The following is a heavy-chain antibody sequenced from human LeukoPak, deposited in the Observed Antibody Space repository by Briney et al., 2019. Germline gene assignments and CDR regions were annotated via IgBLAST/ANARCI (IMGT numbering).Heavy chain of an antibody. CDR1: GFTFSSYW. CDR2: INSDGSST. V-gene: IGHV3-74*01. CDR3: ARDRIAGIAVAGTDY. Sequence: GGSLRLSCAASGFTFSSYWMHWVRQAPGKGLVWVSRINSDGSSTSYADSVKGRFTISRDNAKNTLYLQMNSLRAEDTAVYYCARDRIAGIAVAGTDYWGQGTLVTVSS. J-gene: IGHJ4*02. D-gene: IGHD6-19*01.